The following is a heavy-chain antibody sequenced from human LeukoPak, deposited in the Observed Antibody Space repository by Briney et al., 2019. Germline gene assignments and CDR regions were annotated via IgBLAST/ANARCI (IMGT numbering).Heavy chain of an antibody. Sequence: ASVKVSCKASGYTFTGYYMHWVRQAPGQGLEWMGWINPNSGGTNYAQKFQGRVTMTRDTSISTAYMELSRLRSDDRAVYYCASISQYYYDSSGYYSMVRNAFDIWGQGTMVTVSS. CDR2: INPNSGGT. V-gene: IGHV1-2*02. CDR3: ASISQYYYDSSGYYSMVRNAFDI. D-gene: IGHD3-22*01. CDR1: GYTFTGYY. J-gene: IGHJ3*02.